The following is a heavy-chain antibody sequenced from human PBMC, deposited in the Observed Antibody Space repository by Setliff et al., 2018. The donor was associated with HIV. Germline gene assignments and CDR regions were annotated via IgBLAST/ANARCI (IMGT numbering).Heavy chain of an antibody. Sequence: ASVKVSCKPSGYTFTTEGLSWVRQAPGQGLEWMGWISTYSDETSYSQNFQGRVTMTTDTSTSTAYMELRSLRSDDTAVYYCARVLRYSPSFMDVWAKGPRSPSP. V-gene: IGHV1-18*01. J-gene: IGHJ6*02. CDR1: GYTFTTEG. CDR3: ARVLRYSPSFMDV. D-gene: IGHD1-26*01. CDR2: ISTYSDET.